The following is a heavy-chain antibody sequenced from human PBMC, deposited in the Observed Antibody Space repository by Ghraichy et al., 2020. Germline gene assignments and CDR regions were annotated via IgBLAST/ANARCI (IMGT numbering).Heavy chain of an antibody. CDR1: GFTFSDYT. CDR2: ITHSSSYI. J-gene: IGHJ3*02. Sequence: GESLNISCAAYGFTFSDYTMNWVRQAPGKGLEWVSSITHSSSYIYYADSVKGRFTISRDNAKKSLYLHMSSLRPEDTAVYYCVLMWSTSSSHPFDIWGQGTIVTVSS. CDR3: VLMWSTSSSHPFDI. D-gene: IGHD6-13*01. V-gene: IGHV3-21*01.